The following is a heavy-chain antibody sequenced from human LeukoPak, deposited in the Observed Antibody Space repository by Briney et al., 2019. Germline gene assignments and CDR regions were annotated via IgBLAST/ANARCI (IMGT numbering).Heavy chain of an antibody. V-gene: IGHV3-7*04. CDR1: EFTFSMYG. CDR2: INQDGSAK. Sequence: GGSLRLSCAASEFTFSMYGMTWVRQAPGKGLEWVANINQDGSAKYYVDSVKGRFTISRDNAKSSVYLQMNSLRAEDTAVYFCAGDPSGWGQGTLVTVSS. J-gene: IGHJ4*02. D-gene: IGHD3-10*01. CDR3: AGDPSG.